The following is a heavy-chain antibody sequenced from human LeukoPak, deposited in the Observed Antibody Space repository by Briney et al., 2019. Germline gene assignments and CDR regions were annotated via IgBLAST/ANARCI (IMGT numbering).Heavy chain of an antibody. Sequence: GGSLRLSCATSGFTLSDYYMNWVRQAPGKGLEWVGRIKPKTDGETTEYAAPVKGRFSISRDDSKNMLYLQMNSLKTEDTAVYYCITPLPYSAQGGQGTLVTVSS. J-gene: IGHJ4*02. CDR1: GFTLSDYY. CDR3: ITPLPYSAQ. V-gene: IGHV3-15*07. D-gene: IGHD2-21*01. CDR2: IKPKTDGETT.